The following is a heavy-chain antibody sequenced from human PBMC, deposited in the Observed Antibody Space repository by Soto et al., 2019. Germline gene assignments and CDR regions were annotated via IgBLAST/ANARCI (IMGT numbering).Heavy chain of an antibody. CDR1: GYTFTSYA. D-gene: IGHD1-26*01. CDR3: AREGKTPGLRWPLLY. Sequence: QVQPVQSGAEEKKPGASVKVSCKASGYTFTSYAMHWVRQAPGQRLEWMGWINAGNGNTKYSHKFQGRVTITRDTSASTDYMELSSLRSEDTAVYYCAREGKTPGLRWPLLYWGQGTLVTVSS. J-gene: IGHJ4*02. CDR2: INAGNGNT. V-gene: IGHV1-3*05.